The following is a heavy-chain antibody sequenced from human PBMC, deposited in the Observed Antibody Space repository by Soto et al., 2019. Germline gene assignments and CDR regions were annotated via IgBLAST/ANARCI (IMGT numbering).Heavy chain of an antibody. J-gene: IGHJ6*02. CDR3: ARHMFRGYYYGMDV. CDR2: IYPVDSDT. D-gene: IGHD3-10*01. V-gene: IGHV5-51*01. CDR1: GSYFNAYW. Sequence: GESLEIYCKAFGSYFNAYWIGWVREMPGKDLEWMGIIYPVDSDTRYSPSFQGQVTISADKSISTAYLQWNSLKASDTAMYYCARHMFRGYYYGMDVWGQGTTVTVSS.